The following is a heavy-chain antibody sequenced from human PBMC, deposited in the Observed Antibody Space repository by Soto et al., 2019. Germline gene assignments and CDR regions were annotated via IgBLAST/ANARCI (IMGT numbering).Heavy chain of an antibody. V-gene: IGHV4-4*02. Sequence: PSETLSLTCAVSGGSIISSNCLSLFRQPPGKGLEWIGEIYHSGSTNYNPSLKSRVTISVDKSKNQFSLKLSSVTAADTAVYYCARLIAVAGSFDYWGQGTLVTVSS. CDR2: IYHSGST. D-gene: IGHD6-19*01. CDR1: GGSIISSNC. J-gene: IGHJ4*02. CDR3: ARLIAVAGSFDY.